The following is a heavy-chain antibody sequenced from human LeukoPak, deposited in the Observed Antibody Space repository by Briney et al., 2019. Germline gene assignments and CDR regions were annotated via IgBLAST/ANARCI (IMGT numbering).Heavy chain of an antibody. CDR3: AKVRTLGYYYYMDV. CDR1: GFTFSSYW. V-gene: IGHV3-7*01. D-gene: IGHD1-26*01. Sequence: GGSLRLSCAASGFTFSSYWMSWVRQAPGKGLEWVANIKQDGSEKYYVDSVKGRFTISRDNAKNSLYLQMNSLRAEDTAVYYCAKVRTLGYYYYMDVWGKGTTVTVSS. CDR2: IKQDGSEK. J-gene: IGHJ6*03.